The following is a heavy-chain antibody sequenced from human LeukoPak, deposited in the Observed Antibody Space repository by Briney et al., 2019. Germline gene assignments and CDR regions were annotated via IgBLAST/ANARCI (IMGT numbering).Heavy chain of an antibody. D-gene: IGHD4-17*01. V-gene: IGHV3-74*03. J-gene: IGHJ5*02. CDR2: INTYGTST. CDR3: ARGSTTVTTKDWFDP. Sequence: GGSLRLSCAASGFTFSSYWMHWVPQVPGKGLVWVARINTYGTSTTYGDSVEGRFTISRDNAKNTLDLEMNSLRDDDTAVYYCARGSTTVTTKDWFDPWGQGTQVTVSS. CDR1: GFTFSSYW.